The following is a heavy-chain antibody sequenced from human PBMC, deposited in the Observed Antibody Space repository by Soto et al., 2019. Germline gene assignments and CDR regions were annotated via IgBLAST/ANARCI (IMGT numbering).Heavy chain of an antibody. V-gene: IGHV4-31*02. CDR2: IYRSGST. D-gene: IGHD3-10*01. CDR3: ARGGITFTDRDAFDI. J-gene: IGHJ3*02. Sequence: WTWIRQPPGKGLEWIGYIYRSGSTHYNPSLKSRLDISVDTSKNQFSLKLSSLTAADTAIYYCARGGITFTDRDAFDIWGQGTMVTVSS.